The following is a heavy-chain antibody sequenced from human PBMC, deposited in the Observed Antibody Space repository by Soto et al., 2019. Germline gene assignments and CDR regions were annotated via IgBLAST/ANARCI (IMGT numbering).Heavy chain of an antibody. J-gene: IGHJ4*02. Sequence: SETLSLTCTVSGGSISSYYWSWIRQPPGKGLEWIGYIYYSGSTNYNPSLKSRVTISVDTSKNQFSLKLSSVTAADTAVYYCASQPDSWSQALCFDCWGQGTLVTV. CDR1: GGSISSYY. CDR3: ASQPDSWSQALCFDC. V-gene: IGHV4-59*08. CDR2: IYYSGST. D-gene: IGHD3-10*01.